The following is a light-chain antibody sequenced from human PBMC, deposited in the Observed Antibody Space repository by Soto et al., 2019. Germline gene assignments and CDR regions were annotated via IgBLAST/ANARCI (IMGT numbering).Light chain of an antibody. CDR3: AAWDDSLSGYV. CDR2: RSN. J-gene: IGLJ1*01. V-gene: IGLV1-47*01. Sequence: VLTQPPSASGTPGQRVTISCSGSSSNIESNYVYWYQQLPGTAPKLLIYRSNQRPSWVPDRFSGSKSGTSASLAISGLRSEDEADYYCAAWDDSLSGYVFGTGNKVTVL. CDR1: SSNIESNY.